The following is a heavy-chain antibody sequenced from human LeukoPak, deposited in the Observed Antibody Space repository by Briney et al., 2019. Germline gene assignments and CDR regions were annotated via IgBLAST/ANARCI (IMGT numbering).Heavy chain of an antibody. CDR1: GYTFTSYY. CDR3: ARDFGYDSSGYPNWFDP. CDR2: INPSGGST. V-gene: IGHV1-46*01. J-gene: IGHJ5*02. Sequence: EASVKVSCKASGYTFTSYYMHWVRQAPGQGLEWMGIINPSGGSTSYAQKFQGRVTMTRDTSTSTVYMELSSQRSEDTAVYYCARDFGYDSSGYPNWFDPWGQGTLVTVSS. D-gene: IGHD3-22*01.